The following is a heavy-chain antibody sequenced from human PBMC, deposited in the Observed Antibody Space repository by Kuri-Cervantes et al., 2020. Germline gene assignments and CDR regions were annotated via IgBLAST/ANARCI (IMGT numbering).Heavy chain of an antibody. CDR3: TRNRTTPFDY. Sequence: GESLKISCAASGFTFSSYWMSWVRQAPGKGLEWVALIRSDSYGGTRDYAASVKGRFTISRDDSKNIAYLQMNSLEIDDTAVYYCTRNRTTPFDYWGQGTLVTVSS. J-gene: IGHJ4*02. CDR2: IRSDSYGGTR. CDR1: GFTFSSYW. D-gene: IGHD1-14*01. V-gene: IGHV3-49*04.